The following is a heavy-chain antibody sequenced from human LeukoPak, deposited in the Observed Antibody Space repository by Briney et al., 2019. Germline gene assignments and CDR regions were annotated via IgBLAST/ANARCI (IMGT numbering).Heavy chain of an antibody. D-gene: IGHD3-3*01. Sequence: GGSLRLSCAASGFTFSNAWMSWVRQAPGKGLEWVGRIKSKTDGGTTDYAAPVKGRFTISRDDSKNTLYLQMNSLKTEDTAVYYCARDRFGVVIGDAFDIWGRGTMVTVSS. CDR1: GFTFSNAW. J-gene: IGHJ3*02. CDR2: IKSKTDGGTT. V-gene: IGHV3-15*01. CDR3: ARDRFGVVIGDAFDI.